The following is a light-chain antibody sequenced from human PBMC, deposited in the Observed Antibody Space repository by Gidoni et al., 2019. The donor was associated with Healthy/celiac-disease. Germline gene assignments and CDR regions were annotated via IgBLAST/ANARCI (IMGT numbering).Light chain of an antibody. CDR1: PSVSTY. CDR2: DAS. J-gene: IGKJ3*01. Sequence: EIVFTQSPATLSLSPGERATLSSRASPSVSTYLAWYQQKPGQAPRLLIYDASNRATGIPARFSGSGSGTDFTLTISSLEPEDFAVYYCQQRSNWPPFTFGPGTKVDIK. CDR3: QQRSNWPPFT. V-gene: IGKV3-11*01.